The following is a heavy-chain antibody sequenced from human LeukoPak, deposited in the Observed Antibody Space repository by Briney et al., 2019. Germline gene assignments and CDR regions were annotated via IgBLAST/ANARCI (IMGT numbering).Heavy chain of an antibody. CDR3: ARRFDS. Sequence: SETLSLTCTVSGDSINAYNWNWVRQPPGKGLEWIGYIYYSGSTDYNPSLKTRVTISVDTSKKQFSLRLTSATAADTAVYYCARRFDSWGPGILVTVSS. J-gene: IGHJ4*02. CDR2: IYYSGST. CDR1: GDSINAYN. V-gene: IGHV4-59*08.